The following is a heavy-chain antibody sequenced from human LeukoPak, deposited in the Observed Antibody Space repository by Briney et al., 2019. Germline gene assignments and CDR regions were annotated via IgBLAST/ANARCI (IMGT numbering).Heavy chain of an antibody. CDR1: GYTFTSYD. Sequence: ASVKVSCKASGYTFTSYDINWVRQATGQGLEWMGWMNPNSGNTGYAQKFQGRVTMTRNTSISTAYMELSSLRSEDTAVYYCARAVSAAIRKVTNWFDPWGQGTLVTVSS. J-gene: IGHJ5*02. CDR2: MNPNSGNT. D-gene: IGHD2-2*01. CDR3: ARAVSAAIRKVTNWFDP. V-gene: IGHV1-8*01.